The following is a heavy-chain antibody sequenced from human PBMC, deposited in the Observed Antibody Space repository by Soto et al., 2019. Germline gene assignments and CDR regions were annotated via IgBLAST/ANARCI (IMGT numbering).Heavy chain of an antibody. V-gene: IGHV3-30*03. Sequence: QEQLVESGGGVVQPGLSLRLSCAASGFTFGHYGMHWVRQAPGKGLEWVAVISYDEDNIYYADSVRGRFTISRDNSENTLYLQMNSLRPEDTGVYFCARSGTKVTTFWYLDLWGRGSLVTASS. D-gene: IGHD4-17*01. CDR2: ISYDEDNI. CDR1: GFTFGHYG. J-gene: IGHJ2*01. CDR3: ARSGTKVTTFWYLDL.